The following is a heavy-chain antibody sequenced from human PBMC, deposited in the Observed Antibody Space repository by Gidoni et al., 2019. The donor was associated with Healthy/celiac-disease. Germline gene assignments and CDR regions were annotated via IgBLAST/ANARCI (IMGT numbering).Heavy chain of an antibody. D-gene: IGHD6-19*01. J-gene: IGHJ4*02. CDR3: AKVYISGWQFDY. CDR2: ISDSGGST. V-gene: IGHV3-23*01. CDR1: GFTFSTYA. Sequence: EVQLLESGGGLVQPGGSLSPSCAASGFTFSTYAMSWVRPAPGKGLGWVSAISDSGGSTYYADSVKGRFTISRDNSKNTLYLQMNSLRAEDTAVYYCAKVYISGWQFDYWGQGTLVTVSS.